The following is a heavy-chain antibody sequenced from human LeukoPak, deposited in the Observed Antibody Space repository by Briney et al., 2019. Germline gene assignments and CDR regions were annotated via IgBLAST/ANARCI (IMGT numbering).Heavy chain of an antibody. D-gene: IGHD3-10*02. CDR3: AELGITMIGGV. CDR1: GFTFSNYE. J-gene: IGHJ6*04. V-gene: IGHV3-48*03. Sequence: GGTLRLSCAASGFTFSNYEMNWVRQAPGKGLEWVSYISSSGSTIYYADSVKGRFTISRDNAKNSLYLQMNSLRAEDTAVYYCAELGITMIGGVWGKGTTVTISS. CDR2: ISSSGSTI.